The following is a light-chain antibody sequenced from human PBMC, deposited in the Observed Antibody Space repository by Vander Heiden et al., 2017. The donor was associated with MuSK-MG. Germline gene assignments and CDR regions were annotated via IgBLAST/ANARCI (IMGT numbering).Light chain of an antibody. CDR3: SQRIELPTT. CDR1: QSLLHSDGKTY. Sequence: DIVMTQTRLSLSVTPGQPACISCKSSQSLLHSDGKTYLYWYLQKPGQPPQLLIYEGSNRGSGVPDRFSGSGSVRDFTLKISRVEAEAVGVYYSSQRIELPTTFGGGTKVEIK. J-gene: IGKJ4*01. V-gene: IGKV2D-29*01. CDR2: EGS.